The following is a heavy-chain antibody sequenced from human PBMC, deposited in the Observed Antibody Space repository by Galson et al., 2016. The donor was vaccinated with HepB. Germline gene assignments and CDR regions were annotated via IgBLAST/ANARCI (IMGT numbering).Heavy chain of an antibody. J-gene: IGHJ4*02. V-gene: IGHV3-21*04. CDR3: ARYSDSWAPFDY. CDR1: GFTFTRYN. Sequence: SLRLSCATSGFTFTRYNMNWVRQAPGKGLEWVSSISSGSSYIYYADSVKGRFTISRDNSNNTLYLQVSSLRAEDTALYFCARYSDSWAPFDYWGQGSLVTVSS. CDR2: ISSGSSYI. D-gene: IGHD6-13*01.